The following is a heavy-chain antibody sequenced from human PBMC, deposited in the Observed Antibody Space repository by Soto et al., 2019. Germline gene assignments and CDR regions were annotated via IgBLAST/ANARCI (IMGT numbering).Heavy chain of an antibody. CDR1: GGSISSGDYY. CDR3: ARDTPLGITGTRNFDY. V-gene: IGHV4-30-4*01. CDR2: IYYSGST. J-gene: IGHJ4*02. Sequence: SETLSLTCTVSGGSISSGDYYWSWIRQPPGKGLEWIGYIYYSGSTYYNPSLKSRVTISVDTSKNQFSLKLSSVTAADTAVYYCARDTPLGITGTRNFDYWGQGTLVTVSS. D-gene: IGHD1-7*01.